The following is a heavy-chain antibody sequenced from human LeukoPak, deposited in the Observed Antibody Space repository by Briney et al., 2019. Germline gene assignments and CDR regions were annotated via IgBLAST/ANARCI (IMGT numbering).Heavy chain of an antibody. Sequence: PGGSLRLSCVASGFTFSSYAMSWVRQAPGKGLEWVSVVSGGGHNTYYADSVKGRFTMSRDNSKRTVYLQMNSLRAEDTAVYYCAKDRSSWYYPFDSWGQGTLVTVFS. CDR1: GFTFSSYA. CDR2: VSGGGHNT. V-gene: IGHV3-23*01. J-gene: IGHJ4*02. D-gene: IGHD3-3*01. CDR3: AKDRSSWYYPFDS.